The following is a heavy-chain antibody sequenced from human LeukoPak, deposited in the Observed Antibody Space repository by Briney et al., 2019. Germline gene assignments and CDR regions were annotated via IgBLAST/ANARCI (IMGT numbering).Heavy chain of an antibody. Sequence: GGSLRLSCAASGFTVSSNYMSWVRQAPGKGLGWVSVIYVGGSTYYADSVKGRFTISRDNTKNTLYLQMNSLSAEDTTVYYCARTTVVSRYFDYWGQGPLVTVSS. V-gene: IGHV3-53*01. J-gene: IGHJ4*02. CDR1: GFTVSSNY. D-gene: IGHD4-23*01. CDR3: ARTTVVSRYFDY. CDR2: IYVGGST.